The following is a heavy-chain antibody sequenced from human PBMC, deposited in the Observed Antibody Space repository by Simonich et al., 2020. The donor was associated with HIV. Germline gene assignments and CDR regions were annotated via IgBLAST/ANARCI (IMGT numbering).Heavy chain of an antibody. Sequence: QVQLQESGPGLVKPSGTLSLTCAVSGGSISSSNWWGWVRQPPGKGLEWIGEIYHRGSTNDTPSLKSGVTISVDKSKNQFSRKLSSVTAADTAVYYCARDSSSLYYFDYWGQGTLVTVSS. CDR3: ARDSSSLYYFDY. CDR2: IYHRGST. J-gene: IGHJ4*02. CDR1: GGSISSSNW. V-gene: IGHV4-4*02. D-gene: IGHD6-13*01.